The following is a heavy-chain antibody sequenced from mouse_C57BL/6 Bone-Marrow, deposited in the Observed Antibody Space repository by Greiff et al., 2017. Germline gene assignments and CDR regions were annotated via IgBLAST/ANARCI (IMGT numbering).Heavy chain of an antibody. J-gene: IGHJ2*01. CDR1: GFTFSSYT. D-gene: IGHD1-1*01. CDR2: ISGGGGNT. V-gene: IGHV5-9*01. CDR3: ARQGIITTGVDFDY. Sequence: EVKLMESGGGLVKPGGSLKLSCAASGFTFSSYTMSWVRQTPEKRLEWVATISGGGGNTYYPDSVKGRFTISRDNAKNTLYLKMSSLRSEDTALYYCARQGIITTGVDFDYWGQGTTLTVSA.